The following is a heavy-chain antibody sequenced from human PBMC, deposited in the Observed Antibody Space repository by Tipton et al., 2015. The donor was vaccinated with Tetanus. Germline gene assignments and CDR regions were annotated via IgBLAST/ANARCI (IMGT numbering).Heavy chain of an antibody. CDR2: ISYDGSKK. D-gene: IGHD3-10*01. Sequence: RSLRLSCAASGFTFSNFVIHWVRQAPGKGLESVAIISYDGSKKYYADSVKGRFNISRDNSKNALYLQMNSLRVEDTAMYYCARDRRGGLWLDGGFDYWGQGTLVTVSS. V-gene: IGHV3-30-3*01. CDR1: GFTFSNFV. J-gene: IGHJ4*02. CDR3: ARDRRGGLWLDGGFDY.